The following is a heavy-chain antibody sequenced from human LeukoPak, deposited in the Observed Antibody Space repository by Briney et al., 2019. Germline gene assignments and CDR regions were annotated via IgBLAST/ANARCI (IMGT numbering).Heavy chain of an antibody. J-gene: IGHJ4*02. Sequence: GGSLRLSCAASGFTFSSYGMHWVRQAPGKGLEWVAVISYDGSNKYCADSVKGRFTISRDNSKNTLYLQMNSLRAEDTAVYYCAKAAGTQNDYWGQGTLVTVSS. CDR1: GFTFSSYG. CDR3: AKAAGTQNDY. CDR2: ISYDGSNK. V-gene: IGHV3-30*18. D-gene: IGHD6-19*01.